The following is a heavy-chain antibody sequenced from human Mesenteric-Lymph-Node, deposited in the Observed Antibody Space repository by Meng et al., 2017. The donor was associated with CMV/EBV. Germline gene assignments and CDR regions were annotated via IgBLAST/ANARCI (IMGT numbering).Heavy chain of an antibody. CDR1: GYPFTNYG. J-gene: IGHJ4*02. D-gene: IGHD5-18*01. V-gene: IGHV1-18*01. CDR3: TKYRDTAMGYFDY. Sequence: KPYGYPFTNYGISGVRPAPGQGLEWMGWISANTGNAKYAQKLQGRLTMTTDTSTTTAYMELRSLRSDDTAMYFCTKYRDTAMGYFDYWGQGTLVTVSS. CDR2: ISANTGNA.